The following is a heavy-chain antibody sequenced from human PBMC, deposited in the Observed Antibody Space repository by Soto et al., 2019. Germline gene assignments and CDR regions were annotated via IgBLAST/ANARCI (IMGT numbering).Heavy chain of an antibody. CDR3: ARDQGITMIVVVITDSGMDV. V-gene: IGHV1-18*01. Sequence: ASVKVSCKASGYTFTSYGISWVRQAPGQGLEWMGWISAYNGNTNYAQKLQGRVTMTTDTSTSTAYMELRSLRSDDTAVYYCARDQGITMIVVVITDSGMDVWGQGTTVTVSS. J-gene: IGHJ6*02. CDR2: ISAYNGNT. D-gene: IGHD3-22*01. CDR1: GYTFTSYG.